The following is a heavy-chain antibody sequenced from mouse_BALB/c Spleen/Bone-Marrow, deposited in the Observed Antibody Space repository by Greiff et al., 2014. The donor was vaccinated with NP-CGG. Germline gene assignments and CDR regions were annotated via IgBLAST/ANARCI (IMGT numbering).Heavy chain of an antibody. CDR2: IDPSDSET. Sequence: QVQLKESGAELVKPGAPVKLSCKASAYTFTSYWMNWVKQRPGRGLEWIGRIDPSDSETHYNQNFKDKATLTVDRSSSTAFIQLSSLTSEDSTVYYCAYGNYESYFFDYWGQGTTLTVFS. CDR3: AYGNYESYFFDY. D-gene: IGHD2-1*01. J-gene: IGHJ2*01. CDR1: AYTFTSYW. V-gene: IGHV1-69*02.